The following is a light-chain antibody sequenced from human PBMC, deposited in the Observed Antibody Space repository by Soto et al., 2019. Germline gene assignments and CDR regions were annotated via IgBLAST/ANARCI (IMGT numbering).Light chain of an antibody. CDR3: HQYGISPPVT. CDR2: GAS. V-gene: IGKV3-20*01. J-gene: IGKJ5*01. Sequence: EIVLTQSPGTLSLSPGERATPSCRASQSVSSSYLAWYQRKPGQAPRLLIYGASSRATGIPDRFSGSGSGADFTLTISRLEPEDFAVYYCHQYGISPPVTFGQGTRLEIK. CDR1: QSVSSSY.